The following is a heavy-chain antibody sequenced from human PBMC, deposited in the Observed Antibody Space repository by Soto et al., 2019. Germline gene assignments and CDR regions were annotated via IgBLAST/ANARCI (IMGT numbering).Heavy chain of an antibody. J-gene: IGHJ4*02. CDR3: ATSNPDYYDSSGYYYVRAHY. CDR2: IYHSGST. D-gene: IGHD3-22*01. Sequence: SETLSLTCAVSGGSISSSNWWSWVRQPPGKGLEWIGEIYHSGSTNYNPSLKSRVTISVDKSKNQFSLKLSSVTAADTAVYYCATSNPDYYDSSGYYYVRAHYWGQGTLVNVS. CDR1: GGSISSSNW. V-gene: IGHV4-4*02.